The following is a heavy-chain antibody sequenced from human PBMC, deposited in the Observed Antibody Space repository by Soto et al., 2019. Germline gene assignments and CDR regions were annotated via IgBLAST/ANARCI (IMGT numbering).Heavy chain of an antibody. V-gene: IGHV1-46*01. CDR1: GFTFSKYY. CDR2: INPSGRTT. CDR3: ARDLDVTTVTTSFDS. D-gene: IGHD4-17*01. J-gene: IGHJ4*02. Sequence: QVQLVQSGAEVKKPGASVKVACKTSGFTFSKYYMHCVRQAPGQGLEWVGVINPSGRTTSYAQKFLGRVTVTRDASTTTVYMELNSLRSGDTAVYYCARDLDVTTVTTSFDSWGQGTLVTVSS.